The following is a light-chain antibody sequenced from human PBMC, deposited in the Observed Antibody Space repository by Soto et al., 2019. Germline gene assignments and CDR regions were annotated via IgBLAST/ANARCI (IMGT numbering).Light chain of an antibody. CDR3: QQYGYLGT. J-gene: IGKJ1*01. V-gene: IGKV3-11*01. Sequence: EIVLTQSPATLSLSPGERATLSCRASQSVSSYLAWYQQKPGQAPRLLIYDASNRATGIPARFSGSGSGTDFTLTISSLEPEDFAVYYCQQYGYLGTFGQGTKVDIK. CDR2: DAS. CDR1: QSVSSY.